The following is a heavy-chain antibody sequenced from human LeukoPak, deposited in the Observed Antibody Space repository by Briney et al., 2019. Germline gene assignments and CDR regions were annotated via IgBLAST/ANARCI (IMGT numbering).Heavy chain of an antibody. V-gene: IGHV3-30*03. D-gene: IGHD2-2*01. J-gene: IGHJ4*02. CDR3: AREGVPAAPFDY. Sequence: GRSLRLSCAASGFTFSSYGMHWVRQAPGKGLEWVAVISYDGSNKYYADSVKGRFTISRDNSKNTLYLQMNSLKAEDTAVYYCAREGVPAAPFDYWGQGTLVTVSS. CDR1: GFTFSSYG. CDR2: ISYDGSNK.